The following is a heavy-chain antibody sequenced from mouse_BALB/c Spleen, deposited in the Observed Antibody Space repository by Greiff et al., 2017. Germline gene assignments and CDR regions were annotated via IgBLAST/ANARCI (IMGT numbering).Heavy chain of an antibody. CDR3: ARDHYYGSYYFDY. CDR1: GFNIKDTY. CDR2: IDPANGNT. V-gene: IGHV14-3*02. D-gene: IGHD1-2*01. Sequence: EVQLQQSGAELVKPGASVKLSCTASGFNIKDTYMHWVKQRPEQGLEWIGRIDPANGNTKYDPKFQGKATITADTSSNTAYLQLSSLTSEDTAVYYCARDHYYGSYYFDYWGQGTTRTVSS. J-gene: IGHJ2*01.